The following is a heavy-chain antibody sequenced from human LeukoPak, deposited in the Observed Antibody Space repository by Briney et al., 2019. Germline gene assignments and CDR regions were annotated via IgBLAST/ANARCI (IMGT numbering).Heavy chain of an antibody. CDR1: GGSFSDYY. CDR3: TRGSIAYYYMDV. CDR2: INHSGNT. Sequence: PSETLSLTCAVYGGSFSDYYWSWIRQPPGKGLEWIGDINHSGNTNYNPSLKSRVTISVDTSKNQFSLKLSSVTAADTAVYYCTRGSIAYYYMDVWGKGTTVTISS. V-gene: IGHV4-34*01. D-gene: IGHD3-22*01. J-gene: IGHJ6*03.